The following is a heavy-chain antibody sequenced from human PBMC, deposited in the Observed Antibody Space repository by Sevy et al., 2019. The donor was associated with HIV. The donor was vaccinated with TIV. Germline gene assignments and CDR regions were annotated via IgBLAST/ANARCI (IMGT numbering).Heavy chain of an antibody. J-gene: IGHJ6*02. Sequence: SETLSLTCTVSGGSISSYYWSWIRQPPGKGLEWTGYIYYSGSTNYNPSLKSRVTISVDTSKNQFSLKLSSVTAADTAVYYCARSPRGYSYGYHYYYGMDVWGQGTTVTVSS. CDR3: ARSPRGYSYGYHYYYGMDV. D-gene: IGHD5-18*01. CDR1: GGSISSYY. CDR2: IYYSGST. V-gene: IGHV4-59*13.